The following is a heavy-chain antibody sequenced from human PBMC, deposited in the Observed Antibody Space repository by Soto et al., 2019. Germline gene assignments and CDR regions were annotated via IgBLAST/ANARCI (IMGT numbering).Heavy chain of an antibody. V-gene: IGHV1-69*12. Sequence: QVQLVQSGAEVKKPGSSVKVSCKASGGTFSSYAINWVRQAPGQGLEWMGGIIPIFGTADYAQKFQGRVTITADESRSTAYMELSSLRSEDTAVYYCARAVAGGVSYYYGMDVWGQGTTVTVSS. CDR3: ARAVAGGVSYYYGMDV. CDR1: GGTFSSYA. J-gene: IGHJ6*02. D-gene: IGHD6-19*01. CDR2: IIPIFGTA.